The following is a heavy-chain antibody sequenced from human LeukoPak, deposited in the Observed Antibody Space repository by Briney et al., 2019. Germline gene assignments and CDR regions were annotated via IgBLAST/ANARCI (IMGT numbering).Heavy chain of an antibody. J-gene: IGHJ4*02. V-gene: IGHV3-74*01. D-gene: IGHD2-21*02. CDR3: ARTPYCGGDCYREFDY. CDR1: GFTFSSCW. Sequence: PGGSLRLSCAASGFTFSSCWMHWVRQAPGKGLVWVSRINSDGSSTTYADSVKGRFTISRDNAKNTLCLQMNSLRAEDTAVYYCARTPYCGGDCYREFDYWGQGTLVTVSS. CDR2: INSDGSST.